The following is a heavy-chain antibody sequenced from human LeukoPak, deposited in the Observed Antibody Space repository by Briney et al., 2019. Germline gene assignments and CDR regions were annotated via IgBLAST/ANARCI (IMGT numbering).Heavy chain of an antibody. D-gene: IGHD4/OR15-4a*01. CDR3: AKDPNCDYVGAFDF. J-gene: IGHJ3*01. V-gene: IGHV3-23*01. CDR1: GLTFSNYA. CDR2: IFASCGDT. Sequence: GGSLRLSCAASGLTFSNYAMMWVRQAPGKGLEWVSAIFASCGDTRYADSVRGRFTISRDNSRNTLFLQMNSLTADDTAVYYCAKDPNCDYVGAFDFWGQGTMVTVSS.